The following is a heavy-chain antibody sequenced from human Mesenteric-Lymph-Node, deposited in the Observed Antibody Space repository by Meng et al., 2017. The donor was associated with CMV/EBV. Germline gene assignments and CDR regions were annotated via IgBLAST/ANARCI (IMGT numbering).Heavy chain of an antibody. V-gene: IGHV4-39*07. CDR3: ARDARGSSHFDF. Sequence: SETLSLTCTVSGGSISSSSYYWGWIRQPPGKGLEWIGSIYYSGSTNYNPSLKSRVTISVDTSNNQFSLKVSSVTAADTAVYYCARDARGSSHFDFWGQGTLVTVSS. CDR2: IYYSGST. D-gene: IGHD1-26*01. J-gene: IGHJ4*02. CDR1: GGSISSSSYY.